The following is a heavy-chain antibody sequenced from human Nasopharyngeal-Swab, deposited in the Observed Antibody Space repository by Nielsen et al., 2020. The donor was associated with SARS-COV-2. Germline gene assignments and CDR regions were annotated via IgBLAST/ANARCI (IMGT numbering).Heavy chain of an antibody. CDR3: AREYQSTYYYDSSGPIYDAFDI. CDR1: GGSISSYY. Sequence: SETLSLTCTVSGGSISSYYWSWIRQPPGKGLEWIGYIYYSGSTNYNPSLKSRVTISVDTSKNQFSLKLSSVTAADTAVYYCAREYQSTYYYDSSGPIYDAFDIGGQGTMVTVSS. J-gene: IGHJ3*02. V-gene: IGHV4-59*01. CDR2: IYYSGST. D-gene: IGHD3-22*01.